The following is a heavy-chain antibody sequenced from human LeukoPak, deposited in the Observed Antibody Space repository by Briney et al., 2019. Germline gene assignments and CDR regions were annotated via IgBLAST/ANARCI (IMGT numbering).Heavy chain of an antibody. Sequence: GGSLRLSCAASGFTFSDYYMSWIRQAPGKGLEWVSYISSSGSTIYYADSVKGRFTISRDNAKNSLYLQMNSLRAEDTAVYYCARGEKETTVTTLYWFDPWGQGTLVTVSS. V-gene: IGHV3-11*01. CDR1: GFTFSDYY. CDR2: ISSSGSTI. CDR3: ARGEKETTVTTLYWFDP. D-gene: IGHD4-17*01. J-gene: IGHJ5*02.